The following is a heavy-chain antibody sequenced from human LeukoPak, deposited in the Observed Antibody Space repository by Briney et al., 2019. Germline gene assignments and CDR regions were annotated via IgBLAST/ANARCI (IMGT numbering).Heavy chain of an antibody. V-gene: IGHV3-7*04. CDR3: ARDSRNAGLRAFDI. D-gene: IGHD6-13*01. Sequence: GGSLRLSCAASGFTFSSYWMSWVRQAPGKGLEWAANIKEDGSEKYYVDSVKGRFTISRDNAKNSLYLQMNSLRAEDTAVYYCARDSRNAGLRAFDIWGQGTMVTVSS. CDR2: IKEDGSEK. J-gene: IGHJ3*02. CDR1: GFTFSSYW.